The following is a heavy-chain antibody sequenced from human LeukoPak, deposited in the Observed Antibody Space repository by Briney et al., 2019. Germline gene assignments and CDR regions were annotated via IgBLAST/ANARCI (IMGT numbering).Heavy chain of an antibody. CDR3: ARHSGTYFDY. J-gene: IGHJ4*02. D-gene: IGHD1-26*01. V-gene: IGHV3-74*01. CDR2: IKGDGSSR. Sequence: GGSLRLSCAASGFTFSPYWMHWVRQVPGKGLVWVSRIKGDGSSRAYADFVKGRFTISRDNAKNTLYLQMNSLRAEDTAVYYCARHSGTYFDYWGQGTLVTVSS. CDR1: GFTFSPYW.